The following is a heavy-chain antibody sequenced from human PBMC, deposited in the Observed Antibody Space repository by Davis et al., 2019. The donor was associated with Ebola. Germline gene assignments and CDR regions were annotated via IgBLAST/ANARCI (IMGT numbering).Heavy chain of an antibody. CDR1: GFTFSTYW. V-gene: IGHV3-74*01. CDR3: ARDLERIVAARSYNWFDP. CDR2: INGDASST. J-gene: IGHJ5*02. Sequence: GESLKISCAASGFTFSTYWMHWVRQAPGKGLVWVSRINGDASSTTYADSVKGRFTISRDNAKNTLFLQMNGLRAEDTAVYYCARDLERIVAARSYNWFDPWGQGTLVTVSS. D-gene: IGHD6-13*01.